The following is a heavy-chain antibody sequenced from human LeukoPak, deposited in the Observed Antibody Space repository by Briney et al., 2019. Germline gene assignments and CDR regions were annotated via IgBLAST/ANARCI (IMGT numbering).Heavy chain of an antibody. CDR3: AKAAAAYSWFDP. CDR1: GFTFSNYA. J-gene: IGHJ5*02. Sequence: GGSLRLSCAASGFTFSNYAIHWVRQAPGKGLEWVSGISWNSGSIGYADSVKGRFTISRDNAKNSLYLQMNSLRAEDTAVYYCAKAAAAYSWFDPWGQGTLVTVSS. D-gene: IGHD6-13*01. V-gene: IGHV3-9*01. CDR2: ISWNSGSI.